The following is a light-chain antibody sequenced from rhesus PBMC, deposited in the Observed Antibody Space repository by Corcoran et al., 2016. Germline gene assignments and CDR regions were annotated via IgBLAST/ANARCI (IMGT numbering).Light chain of an antibody. CDR1: ENVNKY. CDR3: QHSYGTPFT. V-gene: IGKV1-74*01. Sequence: DIQMTQSPSSLSASVGDRVTITCRASENVNKYLHWYQQKPGKAPNLLIYAASTLQSGVPSRFSGSGSGTDYTFTISSLQPEDVASYYCQHSYGTPFTFGPGTKLDIK. CDR2: AAS. J-gene: IGKJ3*01.